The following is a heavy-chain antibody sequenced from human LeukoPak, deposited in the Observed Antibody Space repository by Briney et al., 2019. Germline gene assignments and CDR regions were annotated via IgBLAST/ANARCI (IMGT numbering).Heavy chain of an antibody. CDR2: ISGSGGSI. CDR3: AKDLTIFGVVTPYGMDV. V-gene: IGHV3-23*01. D-gene: IGHD3-3*01. CDR1: GFNFSSYA. Sequence: GFLRLFCAASGFNFSSYAISWVRQASGKGLEWVSAISGSGGSIYYADSVKGRFTISRDNSKNTLYLQMNSLRAEDTAVYYCAKDLTIFGVVTPYGMDVWGQGATVTVSS. J-gene: IGHJ6*02.